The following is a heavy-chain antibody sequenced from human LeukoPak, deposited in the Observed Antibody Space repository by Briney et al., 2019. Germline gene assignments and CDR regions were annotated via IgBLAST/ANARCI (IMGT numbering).Heavy chain of an antibody. J-gene: IGHJ4*02. CDR3: AKYTSGTSYRGLDQ. Sequence: GGSLRLSCGASGLTVSSYGMSWVRQAPGKGLEWVSTIIGSAVNTYYADSVKGRFTISRDDSKNAVYLQMNSLRAEDTAVYSCAKYTSGTSYRGLDQWGQGTLVTVSS. CDR1: GLTVSSYG. V-gene: IGHV3-23*01. CDR2: IIGSAVNT. D-gene: IGHD3-10*01.